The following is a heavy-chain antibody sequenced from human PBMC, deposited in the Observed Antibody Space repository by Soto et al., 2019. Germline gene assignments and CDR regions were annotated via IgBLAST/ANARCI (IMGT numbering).Heavy chain of an antibody. CDR3: ARDRLRGYDSSGFYS. V-gene: IGHV1-18*01. CDR2: INTYNGNR. J-gene: IGHJ5*02. CDR1: GYSFRSYG. D-gene: IGHD3-22*01. Sequence: QVQLVQSGAELKKPGASVKVSCEAFGYSFRSYGINWIRQAPGQGLEWMGWINTYNGNRNYAQKFEDRVTMTTATSTITVYMELRSLRSDDTAVYYCARDRLRGYDSSGFYSWGQGTLVTVSS.